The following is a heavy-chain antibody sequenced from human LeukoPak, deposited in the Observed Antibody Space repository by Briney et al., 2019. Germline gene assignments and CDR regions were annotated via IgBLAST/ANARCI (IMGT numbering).Heavy chain of an antibody. J-gene: IGHJ3*02. V-gene: IGHV4-34*01. D-gene: IGHD6-13*01. CDR1: GGSFSGYY. Sequence: SETLSLTCAVYGGSFSGYYWSWIRQPPGKGLEWIGEINHSGSTNYNPSLKSRVTISVDTSKNQFSLKLSSVTAAGTAVYYCARVKRQPPYAFDIWGQGTMVTVSS. CDR3: ARVKRQPPYAFDI. CDR2: INHSGST.